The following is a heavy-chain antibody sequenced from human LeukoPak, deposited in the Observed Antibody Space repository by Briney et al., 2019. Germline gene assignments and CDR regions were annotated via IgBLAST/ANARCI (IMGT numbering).Heavy chain of an antibody. V-gene: IGHV4-61*09. CDR1: GGSISSNSSS. J-gene: IGHJ2*01. Sequence: SETLSPTCTVSGGSISSNSSSWTWIRQPAGRGLEWIGHIYSSGSINYNPSLKSRVSMSVDTSKNQFSLKVTSVTAADTAVYYCARVWNVVNWYFDLLGRGTLVTVSS. D-gene: IGHD2-21*01. CDR3: ARVWNVVNWYFDL. CDR2: IYSSGSI.